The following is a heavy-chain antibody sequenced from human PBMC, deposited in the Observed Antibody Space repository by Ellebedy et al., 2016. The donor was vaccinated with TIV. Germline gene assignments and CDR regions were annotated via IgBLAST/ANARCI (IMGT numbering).Heavy chain of an antibody. CDR1: GFSFNNYG. CDR2: VRYDGSDR. Sequence: PGGSLRLSCAASGFSFNNYGMHWVRQAPGKGLEWVAFVRYDGSDRFYADSVKGRFTISRDISQNTLYLQANSLRIEDTAVYYCAKDNPYSSGWTLDNWGQGTLVTVSS. V-gene: IGHV3-30*02. J-gene: IGHJ4*02. D-gene: IGHD6-19*01. CDR3: AKDNPYSSGWTLDN.